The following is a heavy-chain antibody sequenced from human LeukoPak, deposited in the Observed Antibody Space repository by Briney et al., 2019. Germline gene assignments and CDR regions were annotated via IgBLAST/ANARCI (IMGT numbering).Heavy chain of an antibody. J-gene: IGHJ4*02. Sequence: GGSLRLSCAASGFIFSRYDMSWVRQPPEEGLEWVSTISFAGDKTAYTDSVKGRFIISRDNSKNTVYLQMNSLRAEDTAVYYCAKRRASDGSGYRAFGFWGQGTLVTVSS. CDR3: AKRRASDGSGYRAFGF. CDR2: ISFAGDKT. V-gene: IGHV3-23*01. CDR1: GFIFSRYD. D-gene: IGHD3-22*01.